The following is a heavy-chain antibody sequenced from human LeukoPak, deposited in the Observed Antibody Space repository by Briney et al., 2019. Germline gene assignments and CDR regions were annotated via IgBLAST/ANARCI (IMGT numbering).Heavy chain of an antibody. Sequence: GGSLRLSCAAPGFTFSSYAIHWVRQAPGKGLEWVAVISYDGSNKYYADSVKGRFTISRDNFKNTLYLQMNSLRAEDTAVYYCARLSFNSSGPVVYYFDYWGQGTLVTVSS. CDR3: ARLSFNSSGPVVYYFDY. CDR2: ISYDGSNK. V-gene: IGHV3-30-3*01. CDR1: GFTFSSYA. J-gene: IGHJ4*02. D-gene: IGHD3-22*01.